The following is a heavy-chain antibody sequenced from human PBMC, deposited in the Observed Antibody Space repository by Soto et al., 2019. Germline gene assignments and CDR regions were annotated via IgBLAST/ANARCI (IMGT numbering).Heavy chain of an antibody. CDR1: GFTFTNYW. Sequence: PGGSLRLSCAASGFTFTNYWMHWVRQVPGKGLVWVSRIDGVGTGGRTYYADSVRGRFIVSRDSSKNSLYLQMSSLRVEDTALYYCAKDVCSGSTTSCYTRLDFWGQGALVTVSS. CDR3: AKDVCSGSTTSCYTRLDF. V-gene: IGHV3-43D*04. J-gene: IGHJ4*02. D-gene: IGHD2-2*02. CDR2: IDGVGTGGRT.